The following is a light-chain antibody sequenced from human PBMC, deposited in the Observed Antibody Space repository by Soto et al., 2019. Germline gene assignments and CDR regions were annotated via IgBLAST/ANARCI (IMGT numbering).Light chain of an antibody. CDR3: QKYNSAPNT. V-gene: IGKV1-27*01. Sequence: DIQMTQSPSSLSVSVGDRVTITCRTSQDITNHLAWYQQKPGKVPKLLIYGASTLETGVHSRFSGSGSGTLFTLTISSLQPEDVATYYCQKYNSAPNTFGQGTRLEIK. J-gene: IGKJ2*01. CDR1: QDITNH. CDR2: GAS.